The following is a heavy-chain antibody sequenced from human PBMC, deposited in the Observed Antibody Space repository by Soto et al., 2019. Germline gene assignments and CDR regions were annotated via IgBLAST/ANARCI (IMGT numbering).Heavy chain of an antibody. V-gene: IGHV4-61*01. J-gene: IGHJ6*02. CDR1: GGSINSGSISSYY. Sequence: SETLSLTCTVSGGSINSGSISSYYWSWIRQPPGKGLEWIGYIYYTGSTNYNPSLKSRVTISVDTSKNQFSLKLSSVTAADTAVYYCAREGAAAARDYYYYYGMDVWGQGTTVTVSS. CDR3: AREGAAAARDYYYYYGMDV. CDR2: IYYTGST. D-gene: IGHD6-13*01.